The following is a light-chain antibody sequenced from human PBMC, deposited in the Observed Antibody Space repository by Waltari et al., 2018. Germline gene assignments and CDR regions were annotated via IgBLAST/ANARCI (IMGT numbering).Light chain of an antibody. CDR3: GSYAGSKILL. J-gene: IGLJ3*02. CDR1: SSDVGIYDY. Sequence: QSALTQPPSASGSPGQSVTISCTGTSSDVGIYDYGSWYQQRPGKAPTLIIYAVTERPSGVPERFSGSKSGNTASLTVFGLQTEDEGTYYCGSYAGSKILLFGGGTELTVL. V-gene: IGLV2-8*01. CDR2: AVT.